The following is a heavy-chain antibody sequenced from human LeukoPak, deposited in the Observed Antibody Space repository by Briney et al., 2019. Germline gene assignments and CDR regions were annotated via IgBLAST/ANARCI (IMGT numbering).Heavy chain of an antibody. CDR2: IYYSGST. D-gene: IGHD3-22*01. J-gene: IGHJ4*02. Sequence: PSQTLSLTCTVSGGSISSSSYYWGWIRQPPGKGLEWIGSIYYSGSTYYNPSLKSRVTISVDTSKNQFSLKLSSVTAADTAVYYCARQGWYYYDSSGYYGGHFDYWGQGTLVTVSS. CDR3: ARQGWYYYDSSGYYGGHFDY. V-gene: IGHV4-39*01. CDR1: GGSISSSSYY.